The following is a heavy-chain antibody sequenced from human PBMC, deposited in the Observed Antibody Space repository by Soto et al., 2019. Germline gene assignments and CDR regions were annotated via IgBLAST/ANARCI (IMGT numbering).Heavy chain of an antibody. Sequence: AGGSLRLSCAASGFTFDDYTMHWVRQAPGKGLEWVSLISWDGGSTYYADSVKGRFTISRDNSKNSLYLQMNSLRTEDTALYYCAKDQTRDYYYYYMDVWGKGTTVTVSS. J-gene: IGHJ6*03. CDR1: GFTFDDYT. CDR2: ISWDGGST. V-gene: IGHV3-43*01. CDR3: AKDQTRDYYYYYMDV.